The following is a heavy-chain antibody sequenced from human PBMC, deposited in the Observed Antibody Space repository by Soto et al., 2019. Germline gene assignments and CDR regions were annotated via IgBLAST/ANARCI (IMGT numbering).Heavy chain of an antibody. D-gene: IGHD6-6*01. J-gene: IGHJ6*03. CDR3: ASVEYYYMNV. V-gene: IGHV1-18*01. CDR1: GDSFSNYG. CDR2: VSTYNGDT. Sequence: QVQLEQSGGEVKKPGASVKVSCKASGDSFSNYGISWVRQAPGQGLEWVGWVSTYNGDTRYAQNVQGRLTMTTDKSTGTAYMELRNLRSDDTARYFWASVEYYYMNVWGKGTTVTVSS.